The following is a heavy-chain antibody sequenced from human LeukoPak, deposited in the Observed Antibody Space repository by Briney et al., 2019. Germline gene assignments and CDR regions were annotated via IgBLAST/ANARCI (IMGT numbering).Heavy chain of an antibody. D-gene: IGHD3-22*01. V-gene: IGHV4-59*12. J-gene: IGHJ4*02. CDR1: GDSISSYY. CDR3: ARDYYDSSGYYPGHFDY. CDR2: IYYSGST. Sequence: SETLSLTCTVSGDSISSYYCSWIRQPPGKGLEWIGYIYYSGSTNYNPSLQSRVTISADTSKNHFSLKLSSVTAADTAMYYCARDYYDSSGYYPGHFDYWGQGTLVTVSS.